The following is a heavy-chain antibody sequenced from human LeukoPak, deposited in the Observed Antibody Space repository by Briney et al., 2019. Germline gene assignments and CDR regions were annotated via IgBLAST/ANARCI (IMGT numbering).Heavy chain of an antibody. Sequence: GWSLRLSCAASGFTFSAYWVFWVRQVPGKGLVWVSRINSDGSSTSYADSVKGRFTISRDNAKNTLYLQMNSLRAEDAAVYYCAKGGSGGNWFDSWGQGTLVTVSS. CDR2: INSDGSST. J-gene: IGHJ5*01. D-gene: IGHD1-26*01. CDR1: GFTFSAYW. V-gene: IGHV3-74*01. CDR3: AKGGSGGNWFDS.